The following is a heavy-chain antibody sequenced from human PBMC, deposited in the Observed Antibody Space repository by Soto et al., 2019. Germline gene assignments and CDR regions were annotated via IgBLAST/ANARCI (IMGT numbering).Heavy chain of an antibody. D-gene: IGHD2-21*02. V-gene: IGHV3-30*04. CDR1: GLTFNSYA. CDR2: ITYGGSNK. J-gene: IGHJ4*02. Sequence: GGSLRLSCAASGLTFNSYAMTWVRQAPGKGLEWVAVITYGGSNKYYADSVKGRFTISRDNSKNTLYLQMNSLRAEDTAVYYCAKGVTPDYFDYWGQGTLVTVSS. CDR3: AKGVTPDYFDY.